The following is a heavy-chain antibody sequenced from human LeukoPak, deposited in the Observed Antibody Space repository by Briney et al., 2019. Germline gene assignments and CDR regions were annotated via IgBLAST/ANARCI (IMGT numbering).Heavy chain of an antibody. CDR3: ARATSTSGPTFDY. D-gene: IGHD6-19*01. V-gene: IGHV3-48*02. CDR1: GFTFSTYR. J-gene: IGHJ4*02. CDR2: INTDSSTI. Sequence: QSGGSLRLSCAASGFTFSTYRMNWVRQAPGKGLEWLSYINTDSSTIYYTDSLEGRFTISRDNAKNSLYLQMNSLRDEDTAVYYCARATSTSGPTFDYWGQGTLVTVSS.